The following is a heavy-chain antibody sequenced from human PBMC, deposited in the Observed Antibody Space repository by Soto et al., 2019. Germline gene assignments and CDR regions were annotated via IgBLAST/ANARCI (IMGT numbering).Heavy chain of an antibody. V-gene: IGHV3-23*01. CDR3: AKDRHPDVSWTFDY. CDR2: INGGGGTT. J-gene: IGHJ4*02. Sequence: EVQLLESGGHLIQPGESLRLSCAASGFSFSGYTMNWVRQAQGKGLEWISGINGGGGTTYYADSVKGRFTISRDDSKNILYLQMNSPRTEDTAIYYCAKDRHPDVSWTFDYWSRGTLVTVSS. D-gene: IGHD3-10*02. CDR1: GFSFSGYT.